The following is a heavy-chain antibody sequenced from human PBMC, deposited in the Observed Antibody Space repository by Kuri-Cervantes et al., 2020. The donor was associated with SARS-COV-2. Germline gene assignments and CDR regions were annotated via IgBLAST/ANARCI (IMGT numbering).Heavy chain of an antibody. J-gene: IGHJ6*02. V-gene: IGHV3-21*01. Sequence: GGSLRLSCAASGFTFSSYSMNWVRQAPGKGLEGVSSISSSSSYIYYADSVKGRFTITRANAKNSLFLQMNSLRAEDTAVYYCARDQDSRWEYYYYGMDVWGQGTTVTVSS. CDR2: ISSSSSYI. D-gene: IGHD6-13*01. CDR3: ARDQDSRWEYYYYGMDV. CDR1: GFTFSSYS.